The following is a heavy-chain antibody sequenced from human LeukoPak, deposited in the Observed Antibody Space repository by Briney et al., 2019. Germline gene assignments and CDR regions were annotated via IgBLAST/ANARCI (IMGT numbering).Heavy chain of an antibody. D-gene: IGHD4-17*01. Sequence: GGSLRLSCAASGFTFSSYSMTWVRQAPGKGLEWVSSITSTIYTNYADSVKGRFTISRDNAKNSLFLQMNSLRAEGTAVYYCAREENYGDYYYWGQGTLVTVSS. J-gene: IGHJ4*02. CDR3: AREENYGDYYY. V-gene: IGHV3-21*01. CDR1: GFTFSSYS. CDR2: ITSTIYT.